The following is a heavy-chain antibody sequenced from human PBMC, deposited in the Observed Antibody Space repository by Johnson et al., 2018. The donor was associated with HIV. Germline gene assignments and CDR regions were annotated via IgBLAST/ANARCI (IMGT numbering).Heavy chain of an antibody. CDR1: GVIFSSYG. CDR2: ISYDGSNK. CDR3: ARDPSRSPGAFDI. V-gene: IGHV3-33*05. J-gene: IGHJ3*02. Sequence: QMQLVESGGGVVQPGRSLRLSCAASGVIFSSYGMHWVHQAPGKGLEWVAVISYDGSNKYYADSVKGRFTISRDNSKNTLYLQMTSLRAEDTAVYYCARDPSRSPGAFDIWGQGTMVTVSS.